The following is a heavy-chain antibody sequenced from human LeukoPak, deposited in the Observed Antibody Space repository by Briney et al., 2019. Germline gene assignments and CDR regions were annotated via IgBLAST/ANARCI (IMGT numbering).Heavy chain of an antibody. CDR1: GGSISSGDYY. V-gene: IGHV4-30-4*01. CDR3: ARAYSSGWYEDYFDY. CDR2: IYYSGST. Sequence: SETLSLTCTVPGGSISSGDYYWSWIRQPPGKGLEWIGYIYYSGSTYYNPSLKSRVTISVDTSKNQFSLKLSSVTAADTAVYYCARAYSSGWYEDYFDYWGQGTLVTVSS. J-gene: IGHJ4*02. D-gene: IGHD6-19*01.